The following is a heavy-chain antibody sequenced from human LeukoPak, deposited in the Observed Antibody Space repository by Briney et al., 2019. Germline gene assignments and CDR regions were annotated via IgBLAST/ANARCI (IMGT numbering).Heavy chain of an antibody. CDR1: GFTVSSNY. CDR3: ARESMDYFDY. Sequence: GGSLRLSCAASGFTVSSNYMTWVRQAPGKGLEWVAVISYDGSNKYYADSVKGRFTISRDNSKNTLYLQMNSLRAEDTAVYYCARESMDYFDYWGQGTLVTVSS. J-gene: IGHJ4*02. V-gene: IGHV3-30-3*01. D-gene: IGHD2-8*01. CDR2: ISYDGSNK.